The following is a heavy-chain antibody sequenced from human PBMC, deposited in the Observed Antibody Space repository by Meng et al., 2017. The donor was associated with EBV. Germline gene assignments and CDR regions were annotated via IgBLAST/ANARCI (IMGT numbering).Heavy chain of an antibody. CDR1: GGPFRYYA. D-gene: IGHD3-10*01. V-gene: IGHV1-69*01. J-gene: IGHJ4*02. CDR3: ASESGRGYTPDY. CDR2: FLPRLGAP. Sequence: QLQLVQSRAEVKKPGSSVKVSCKTSGGPFRYYAISWVRQAPGQGLEWLGGFLPRLGAPNYAQKFHGRVKITADESTSTHYMDLSSLRSEDTAIYYCASESGRGYTPDYWGQGTLVTVSS.